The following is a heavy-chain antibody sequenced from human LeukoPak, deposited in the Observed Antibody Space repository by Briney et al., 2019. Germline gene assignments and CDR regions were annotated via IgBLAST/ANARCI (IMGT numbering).Heavy chain of an antibody. CDR1: GFTFSSHW. D-gene: IGHD1-20*01. V-gene: IGHV3-7*01. J-gene: IGHJ4*02. CDR2: IKKDGSEK. CDR3: VRDANWSSDY. Sequence: GGSLRLSCAASGFTFSSHWMRWARQAPGKGLEWVADIKKDGSEKNYVDSVKGRFSISRDNAKNSRSLQMNSLRADDTAVYYCVRDANWSSDYWGQGTLVTVSS.